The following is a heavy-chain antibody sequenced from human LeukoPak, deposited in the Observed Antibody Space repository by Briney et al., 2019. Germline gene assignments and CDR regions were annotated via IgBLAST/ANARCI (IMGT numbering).Heavy chain of an antibody. CDR2: IKSKTDGGTT. Sequence: GGSLRLSCAASSFTFSNAWMNWVRQAPGKGLEWVGRIKSKTDGGTTDYAAPVKGRFIISRDDSKNTLYMQMNSLKTEDTAVYYCTHRGEFLGDRAFDIWGQGTMVTVSS. CDR1: SFTFSNAW. CDR3: THRGEFLGDRAFDI. V-gene: IGHV3-15*07. D-gene: IGHD3-16*01. J-gene: IGHJ3*02.